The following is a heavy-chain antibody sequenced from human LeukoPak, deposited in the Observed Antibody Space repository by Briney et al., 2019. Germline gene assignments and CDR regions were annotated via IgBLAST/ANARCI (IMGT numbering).Heavy chain of an antibody. J-gene: IGHJ4*02. Sequence: ASVKVSCKASGYSFVGYGITWVRQAPGQGLEWMGWFNPENGNTNYAQKVQGRVTMTADTSTSTSYMELRSLRSDDTAVYYCAREYCSSTSCFFGAHHVDYWGQGTLVTVSS. CDR1: GYSFVGYG. CDR2: FNPENGNT. CDR3: AREYCSSTSCFFGAHHVDY. D-gene: IGHD2-2*01. V-gene: IGHV1-18*01.